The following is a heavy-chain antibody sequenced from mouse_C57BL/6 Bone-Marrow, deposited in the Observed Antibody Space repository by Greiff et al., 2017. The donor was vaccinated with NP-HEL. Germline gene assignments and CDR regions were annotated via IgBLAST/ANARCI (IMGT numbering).Heavy chain of an antibody. J-gene: IGHJ4*01. CDR3: ARPPIYYDCDWAMDY. Sequence: EVQLQQSVAELVRPGASVKLSCTASGFNIKNTYMHWVKQRPEQGLEWIGRIDPANGNTKYAPKFQGKAPITADTSSTTAYLQLSRLTSEDTAIYYGARPPIYYDCDWAMDYWGQGTSVTVSS. V-gene: IGHV14-3*01. D-gene: IGHD2-4*01. CDR1: GFNIKNTY. CDR2: IDPANGNT.